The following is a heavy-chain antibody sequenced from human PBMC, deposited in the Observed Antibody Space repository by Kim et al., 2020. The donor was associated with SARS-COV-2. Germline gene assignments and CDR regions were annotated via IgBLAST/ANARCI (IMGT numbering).Heavy chain of an antibody. CDR1: GYTFTSYG. CDR2: ISAYNGNT. V-gene: IGHV1-18*01. D-gene: IGHD6-13*01. Sequence: ASVKVSCKASGYTFTSYGISWVRQAPGQGLEWMGWISAYNGNTNYAQKLQGRVTMTTDTSTSTAYMELRSLRSDDTAVYYCARDGLRSSSSPLILLTLYWGQGTLVTVSS. J-gene: IGHJ4*02. CDR3: ARDGLRSSSSPLILLTLY.